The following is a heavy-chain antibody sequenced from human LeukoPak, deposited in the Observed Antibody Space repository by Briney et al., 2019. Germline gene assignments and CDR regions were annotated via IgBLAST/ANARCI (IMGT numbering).Heavy chain of an antibody. D-gene: IGHD3-10*01. CDR1: RFXXXXGGXX. J-gene: IGHJ4*02. V-gene: IGHV2-5*02. CDR3: AHSSLLLWFGEGGFDY. CDR2: IYWDDDK. Sequence: TXTXTLTXTXSRFXXXXGGXXXXXXRQXXXXALEWLXLIYWDDDKRYSPSLKSRLTITKDTSKNQVVLTMTNMDPVDTATYYCAHSSLLLWFGEGGFDYWGQGTLVTVSS.